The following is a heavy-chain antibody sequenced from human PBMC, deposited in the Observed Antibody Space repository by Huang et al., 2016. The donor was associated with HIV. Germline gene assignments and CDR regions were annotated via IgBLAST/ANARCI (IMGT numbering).Heavy chain of an antibody. Sequence: QVQLQESGPGLVKPSETLSLTCTVSGGSISSHHYSWIRQPPGKGLEWLGIIYYSGGTNYIPSLKSRATISLDTSKNHFSLRLRSVTAADTAVYYCARVARGPNWYFDLWGRGTLVTVSS. J-gene: IGHJ2*01. D-gene: IGHD2-15*01. V-gene: IGHV4-59*11. CDR1: GGSISSHH. CDR3: ARVARGPNWYFDL. CDR2: IYYSGGT.